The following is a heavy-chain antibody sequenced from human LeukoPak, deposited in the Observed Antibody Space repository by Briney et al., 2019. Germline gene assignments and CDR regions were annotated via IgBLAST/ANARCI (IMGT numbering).Heavy chain of an antibody. CDR1: GFTFGDYA. D-gene: IGHD3-10*01. J-gene: IGHJ6*03. V-gene: IGHV3-7*01. Sequence: GRSLRLSCTASGFTFGDYAMSWVRQAPGKGLEWVANIRQDGSETYYVDSVKGRITISRDNAKNSLYLQMNSLRAEDTAFYYCARVGRIYQYYMDVWGKGTTVTISS. CDR2: IRQDGSET. CDR3: ARVGRIYQYYMDV.